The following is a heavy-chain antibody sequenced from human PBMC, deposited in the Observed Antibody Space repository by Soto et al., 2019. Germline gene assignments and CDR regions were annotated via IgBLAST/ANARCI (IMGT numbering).Heavy chain of an antibody. V-gene: IGHV4-30-4*01. J-gene: IGHJ6*02. CDR3: ARDKWIQLWLRSARGSDYYYGMDV. CDR2: IYYSGST. CDR1: GGSISSGDYY. D-gene: IGHD5-18*01. Sequence: QVQLQESGPGLVKPSQTLSLTCTVSGGSISSGDYYWSWIRQPPGKGLEWIGYIYYSGSTYYNPSLKSRVTISVDTSKNQFSLKLSSVTAADTAVYYCARDKWIQLWLRSARGSDYYYGMDVWGQGTTVTVSS.